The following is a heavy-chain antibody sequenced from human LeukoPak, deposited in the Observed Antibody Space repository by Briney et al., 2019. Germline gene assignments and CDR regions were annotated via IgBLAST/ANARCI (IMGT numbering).Heavy chain of an antibody. CDR2: FDPEDGET. D-gene: IGHD2-8*01. CDR1: GYTLTELS. CDR3: ATAPPYCTNGVCSVDY. J-gene: IGHJ4*02. Sequence: ASVKVSCKVSGYTLTELSMHWVRQAPGKGLEWMGGFDPEDGETIYAQKFQGRVTMTEDTSTDTAYMELSSLRSEDTAVYYCATAPPYCTNGVCSVDYWGQGTLVTVSS. V-gene: IGHV1-24*01.